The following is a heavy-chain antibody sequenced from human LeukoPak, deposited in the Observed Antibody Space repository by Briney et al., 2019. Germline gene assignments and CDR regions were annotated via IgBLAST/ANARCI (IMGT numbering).Heavy chain of an antibody. V-gene: IGHV4-59*01. CDR1: GGSISSYY. Sequence: PSETLSLTCTVSGGSISSYYWSWIRQPPGKGLEWIGYIYYSGSTNYNPSLKSRVTISVDTSKNQFSLKLNSVTAADTAVYYRAREGEVPHCSGGSCYDYWGQGTLVTVSP. D-gene: IGHD2-15*01. J-gene: IGHJ4*02. CDR2: IYYSGST. CDR3: AREGEVPHCSGGSCYDY.